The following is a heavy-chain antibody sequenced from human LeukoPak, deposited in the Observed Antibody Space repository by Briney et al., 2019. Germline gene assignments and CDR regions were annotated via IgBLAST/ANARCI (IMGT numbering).Heavy chain of an antibody. J-gene: IGHJ5*02. V-gene: IGHV4-61*08. Sequence: SQTLSLTCTVSGGSISSGGYYWSWIRQPPGKGLEWIGYIYYSGSTNYNPSLKSRVTISVDTSKNQFSLKLSSVTAADTAVYYCARRYYYDSSGYYYGWFDPWGQGTLVTVSS. CDR2: IYYSGST. CDR1: GGSISSGGYY. CDR3: ARRYYYDSSGYYYGWFDP. D-gene: IGHD3-22*01.